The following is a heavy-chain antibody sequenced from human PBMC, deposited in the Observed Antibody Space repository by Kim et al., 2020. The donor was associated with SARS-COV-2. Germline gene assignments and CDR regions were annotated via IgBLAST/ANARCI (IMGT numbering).Heavy chain of an antibody. J-gene: IGHJ4*02. CDR1: GFTFRNYA. CDR3: ARDGFGSGWYLEY. V-gene: IGHV3-23*01. Sequence: GGSLRLSCAASGFTFRNYAMIWVRQAPGKGLEWVSAIRISDGSTYYAASLKGRFTISRDNSKNTVYLQMNSLRAEDTAVYYCARDGFGSGWYLEYWGQGTLVTVP. D-gene: IGHD6-19*01. CDR2: IRISDGST.